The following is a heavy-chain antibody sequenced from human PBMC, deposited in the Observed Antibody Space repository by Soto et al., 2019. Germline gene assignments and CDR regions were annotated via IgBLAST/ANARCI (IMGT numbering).Heavy chain of an antibody. V-gene: IGHV3-9*01. D-gene: IGHD6-13*01. CDR2: ISWNSGSI. CDR3: AKDLTTAAAGTAFDI. CDR1: GFTFDDYG. J-gene: IGHJ3*02. Sequence: EVQLVESGGTLVQPGRSLRLSCAASGFTFDDYGMHWVRQGPGKGLEWVSGISWNSGSIGYADSVKGRFTISRDNAKNSLYLQMNSLRPEDTALYYCAKDLTTAAAGTAFDIWGQGTMVTVSS.